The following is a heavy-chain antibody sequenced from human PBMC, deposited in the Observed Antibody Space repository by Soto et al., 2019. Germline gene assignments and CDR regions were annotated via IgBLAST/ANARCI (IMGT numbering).Heavy chain of an antibody. D-gene: IGHD5-18*01. CDR1: GFTFSSYA. CDR2: ISYDGSNK. J-gene: IGHJ4*02. V-gene: IGHV3-30-3*01. Sequence: QVQLVESGGGVVQPGRSLRLSCAASGFTFSSYAMHWVRQAPGKGLEWVAVISYDGSNKYYADSVKGRFTISRDNSKNTLYLQMNSLRAEDTAVYYCARDPDTAMVPDYWGQGTLVTVSS. CDR3: ARDPDTAMVPDY.